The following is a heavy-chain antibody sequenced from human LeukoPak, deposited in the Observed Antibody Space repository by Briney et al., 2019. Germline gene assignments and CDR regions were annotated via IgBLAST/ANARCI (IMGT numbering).Heavy chain of an antibody. CDR3: ARDYYDSSV. J-gene: IGHJ3*01. Sequence: SETLSLTSTVSGGSISSGSYYWRWIRQPAGTGLEWIGRIYTSGSTNYNPSLKSRVTISVDTSKNQFSLKLSSVTAADTAVYYCARDYYDSSVWGQGTMVTVSS. V-gene: IGHV4-61*02. D-gene: IGHD3-22*01. CDR1: GGSISSGSYY. CDR2: IYTSGST.